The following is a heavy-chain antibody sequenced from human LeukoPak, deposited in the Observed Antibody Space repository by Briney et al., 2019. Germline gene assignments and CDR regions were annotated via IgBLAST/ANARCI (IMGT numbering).Heavy chain of an antibody. CDR1: GGSVTDYY. J-gene: IGHJ5*02. CDR3: ARGGNYWPQWWFDP. D-gene: IGHD1-26*01. CDR2: IYYTGST. Sequence: SETLSLTCTVSGGSVTDYYWSWIRQSPGKGLEWIGYIYYTGSTSYNPSLKSRVTMSLDASKNQFSLELNSVTPADTAVYYCARGGNYWPQWWFDPWGRGTLVSASS. V-gene: IGHV4-59*02.